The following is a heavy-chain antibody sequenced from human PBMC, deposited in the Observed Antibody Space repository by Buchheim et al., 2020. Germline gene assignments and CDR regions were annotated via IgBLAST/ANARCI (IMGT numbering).Heavy chain of an antibody. CDR1: GFTFSSYA. V-gene: IGHV3-23*01. Sequence: EVQLLESGGGLVQPGGSLRLSCAASGFTFSSYAMSWVRQAPGKGLEWVSVIGGGSDSTYSADSVKGRFTISRDNSRNTVYLQMDRLRAEDTAVYHCAKEVAAGINYFDYWGQGT. J-gene: IGHJ4*02. D-gene: IGHD6-19*01. CDR2: IGGGSDST. CDR3: AKEVAAGINYFDY.